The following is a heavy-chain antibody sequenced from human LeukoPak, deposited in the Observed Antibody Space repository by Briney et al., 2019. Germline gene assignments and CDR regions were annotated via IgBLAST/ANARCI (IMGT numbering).Heavy chain of an antibody. D-gene: IGHD3-10*01. CDR2: INWNGGST. CDR1: AFTFDDYG. Sequence: GGSLRLSCAASAFTFDDYGMSWVRQAPGKGLEWVSGINWNGGSTGYADSVKGRFTISRDNAKNSLYLQMNSLRAEDTALYYSARRQYYYGSGSFDYWGQGTLVTVSS. CDR3: ARRQYYYGSGSFDY. V-gene: IGHV3-20*04. J-gene: IGHJ4*02.